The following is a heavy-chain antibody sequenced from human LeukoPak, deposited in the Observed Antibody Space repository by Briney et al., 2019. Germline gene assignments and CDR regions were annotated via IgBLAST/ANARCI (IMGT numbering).Heavy chain of an antibody. CDR1: GFTFSSNW. CDR2: INSDESIT. D-gene: IGHD6-13*01. J-gene: IGHJ5*02. CDR3: ARGGTAATGIGS. Sequence: PGGSLRLSCAASGFTFSSNWMHWVRQAPGKGLVWVSTINSDESITRYADSVKGRFTISRDNAKNTVYLQMNSLRADDTAVYYCARGGTAATGIGSWGQGTLVTVSS. V-gene: IGHV3-74*01.